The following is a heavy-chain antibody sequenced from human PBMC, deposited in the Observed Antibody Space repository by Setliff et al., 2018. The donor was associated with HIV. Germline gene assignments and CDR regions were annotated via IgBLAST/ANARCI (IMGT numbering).Heavy chain of an antibody. D-gene: IGHD6-6*01. Sequence: ASVKVSCKASGYTFTSYYMHWVRQDPGQGLEGMGIINPSSGSTTYVQKFQGRVTMTRDTSTSTVYMELSSLRSEDTAVYYCARDPAPSSSASYFQHWGQGTPVTVSS. CDR3: ARDPAPSSSASYFQH. CDR1: GYTFTSYY. J-gene: IGHJ1*01. V-gene: IGHV1-46*01. CDR2: INPSSGST.